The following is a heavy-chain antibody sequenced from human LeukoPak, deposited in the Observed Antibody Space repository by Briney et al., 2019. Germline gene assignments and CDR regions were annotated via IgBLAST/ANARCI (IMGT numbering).Heavy chain of an antibody. CDR2: IYTSGST. Sequence: PSETLSLTCTVSGGSISGYYWSWIRQPAGKGLEWIGRIYTSGSTNYNPSLKSRVTISVDTSKNQFSLKLSSVTAADTAVYYCARLGIAAEYMDVWGKGTTVTVSS. CDR3: ARLGIAAEYMDV. CDR1: GGSISGYY. D-gene: IGHD6-13*01. J-gene: IGHJ6*03. V-gene: IGHV4-4*07.